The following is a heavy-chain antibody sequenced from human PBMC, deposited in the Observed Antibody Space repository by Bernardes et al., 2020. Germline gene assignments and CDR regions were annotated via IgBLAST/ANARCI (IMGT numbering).Heavy chain of an antibody. V-gene: IGHV3-23*01. Sequence: GWSLRLSCAASGFTFSSYAMSWVRQAPGKGLEWVSAISGSGGSTYYADSVKGRFTISRDNSKNTLYLQMNSLRAEDTAVYYCAKTRGWYGFGWFDPWGQGTLVTVSS. CDR2: ISGSGGST. CDR3: AKTRGWYGFGWFDP. CDR1: GFTFSSYA. D-gene: IGHD6-19*01. J-gene: IGHJ5*02.